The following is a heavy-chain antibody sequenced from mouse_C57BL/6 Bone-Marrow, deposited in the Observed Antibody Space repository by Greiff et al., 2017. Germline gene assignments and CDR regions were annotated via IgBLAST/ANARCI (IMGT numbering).Heavy chain of an antibody. D-gene: IGHD1-1*01. CDR1: GFTFSSYT. CDR2: ISGGGGNT. Sequence: EVMLVESGGGLVKPGGSLKLSCAASGFTFSSYTMSWVRQTPEKRLEWVATISGGGGNTYYPDSVKGRFTISRDNAKNTLYLQMSSLRSEDTALYYWARHTGYGSSYWYFDVWGTGTTVTVSS. V-gene: IGHV5-9*01. J-gene: IGHJ1*03. CDR3: ARHTGYGSSYWYFDV.